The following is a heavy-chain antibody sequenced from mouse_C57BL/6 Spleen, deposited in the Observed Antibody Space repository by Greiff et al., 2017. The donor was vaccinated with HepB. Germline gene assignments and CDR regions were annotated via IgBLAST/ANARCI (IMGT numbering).Heavy chain of an antibody. D-gene: IGHD2-1*01. CDR1: GFTFSSYA. Sequence: EVKLMESGEGLVKPGGSLKLSCAASGFTFSSYAMSWVRQTPEKRLEWVAYISSGGDYIYYADTVKGRFTISRDNARNTLYLQMSSLKSEDTAMYYCTRDGIYYGYGYFDVWGTGTTVTVSS. CDR3: TRDGIYYGYGYFDV. V-gene: IGHV5-9-1*02. J-gene: IGHJ1*03. CDR2: ISSGGDYI.